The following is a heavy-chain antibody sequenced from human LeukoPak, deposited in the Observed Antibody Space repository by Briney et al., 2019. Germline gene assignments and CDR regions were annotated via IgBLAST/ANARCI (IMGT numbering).Heavy chain of an antibody. V-gene: IGHV4-38-2*02. D-gene: IGHD3-10*01. CDR1: GYSISSGYY. J-gene: IGHJ4*02. CDR2: IYHSGST. Sequence: PSETLSLTCTVSGYSISSGYYWGWIRQPPGQGLEWIGSIYHSGSTYYNPSLKSRVTISVDTSKNQFSLKLSSVTAADTAVYYCASPYGSGSYVWGQGTLVTVSS. CDR3: ASPYGSGSYV.